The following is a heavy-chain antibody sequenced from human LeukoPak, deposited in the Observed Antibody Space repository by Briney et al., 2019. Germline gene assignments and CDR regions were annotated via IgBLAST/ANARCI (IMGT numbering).Heavy chain of an antibody. CDR1: GFTFSSYS. Sequence: GGSLRLSCAASGFTFSSYSMNWVRQAPGKGLEWVSSISSSSSYIYYADSVKGRFTISRDNAKNSLYLQMNSLRAEDTAVYYCASGLGVVVPAAINWGQGTLVTVSS. CDR2: ISSSSSYI. CDR3: ASGLGVVVPAAIN. J-gene: IGHJ4*02. V-gene: IGHV3-21*01. D-gene: IGHD2-2*01.